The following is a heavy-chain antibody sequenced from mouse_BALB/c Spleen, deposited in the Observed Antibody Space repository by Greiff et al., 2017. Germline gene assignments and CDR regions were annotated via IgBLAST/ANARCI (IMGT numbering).Heavy chain of an antibody. J-gene: IGHJ4*01. CDR3: ARESSYDYDQYYAMDY. D-gene: IGHD2-4*01. V-gene: IGHV1-4*01. CDR1: GYTFTSYT. CDR2: INPSSGYT. Sequence: VQLQQSGAELARPGASVKMSCKASGYTFTSYTMHWVKQRPGQGLEWIGYINPSSGYTNYNQKFKDKATLTADKSSSTAYMQLSSLTSEDSAVYDCARESSYDYDQYYAMDYWGQGTSVTVSS.